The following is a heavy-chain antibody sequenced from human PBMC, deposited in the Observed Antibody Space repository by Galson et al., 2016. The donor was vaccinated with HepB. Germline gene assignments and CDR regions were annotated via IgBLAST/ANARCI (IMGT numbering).Heavy chain of an antibody. J-gene: IGHJ3*02. D-gene: IGHD4-17*01. Sequence: PALVKPTQTLTLTCTFSGFSLTTYGVAVGWIRQPPGKALEWLALINWDDDKRYSPSLRTRLTITKDTSKSQVVLSMANMDPVDTATYYCAHMVSHSGENDAFDIWGQGTRVAVSS. CDR2: INWDDDK. CDR3: AHMVSHSGENDAFDI. CDR1: GFSLTTYGVA. V-gene: IGHV2-5*02.